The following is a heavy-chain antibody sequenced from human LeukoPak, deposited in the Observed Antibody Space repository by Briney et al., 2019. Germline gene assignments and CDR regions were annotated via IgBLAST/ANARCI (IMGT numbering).Heavy chain of an antibody. CDR1: GYTFTSYG. D-gene: IGHD3-9*01. CDR3: ARYEAGFYDILTGYYRLVPFDY. Sequence: ASVKVSCKASGYTFTSYGISWVRQAPGQGLEWMGWISAYNGNTNYAQKLQGRVTMTTDTSTSTAYMELRSLRSDDTAVYYCARYEAGFYDILTGYYRLVPFDYWGQGTLVTVSS. CDR2: ISAYNGNT. V-gene: IGHV1-18*01. J-gene: IGHJ4*02.